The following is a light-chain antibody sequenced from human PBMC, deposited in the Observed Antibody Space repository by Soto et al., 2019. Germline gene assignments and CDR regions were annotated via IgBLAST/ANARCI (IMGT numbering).Light chain of an antibody. Sequence: EIVMAQSPATLSVSPGERVTHSCRASQSVSNNLAWYQQKPGQAPRLLIYGASTRATGIPARFSGSGSGTEFTLTISSLQSEDFAVYYCQQYNNWPLTCGQGTKVDI. CDR1: QSVSNN. V-gene: IGKV3-15*01. J-gene: IGKJ1*01. CDR2: GAS. CDR3: QQYNNWPLT.